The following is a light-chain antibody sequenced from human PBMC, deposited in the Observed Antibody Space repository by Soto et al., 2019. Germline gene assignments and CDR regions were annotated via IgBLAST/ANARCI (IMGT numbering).Light chain of an antibody. CDR2: DVT. V-gene: IGLV2-11*01. J-gene: IGLJ1*01. Sequence: QSALTQPPSVSGSPGQSVTISCTGTSTDFVGYNRVSWYQQYPGEAPKLIIYDVTERPSGVPDRFSGSKSGNTASLTISGLRAEDEAAYSCCSFAGSYSYVFGSGTKVTVL. CDR3: CSFAGSYSYV. CDR1: STDFVGYNR.